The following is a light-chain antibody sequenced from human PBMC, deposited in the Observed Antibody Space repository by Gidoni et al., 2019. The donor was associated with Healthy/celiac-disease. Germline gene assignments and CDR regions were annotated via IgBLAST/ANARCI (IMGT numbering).Light chain of an antibody. CDR2: DSS. CDR3: QQSHSPLFT. Sequence: DIEMTQSPSTLSASVGDRVTITCRASQSISSWLAWYQQKRGKATNLLIYDSSSLESGVPSRFGGSASATDFPLTISILHPDDFATYYCQQSHSPLFTFGPGTKVDIK. CDR1: QSISSW. V-gene: IGKV1-5*01. J-gene: IGKJ3*01.